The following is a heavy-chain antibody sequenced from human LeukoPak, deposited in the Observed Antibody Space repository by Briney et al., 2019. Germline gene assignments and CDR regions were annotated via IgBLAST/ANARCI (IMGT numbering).Heavy chain of an antibody. CDR2: IYRSGST. CDR3: ARGGGFYGSGTTHFDD. Sequence: SETLSLTCAVSGGSITSGAYAWSWIRQPPGKGLEWIGYIYRSGSTSYKPSLKSRLSITIDKSKNQFSLNLRSVTAADTAFYYCARGGGFYGSGTTHFDDWGQGTMATVSS. CDR1: GGSITSGAYA. D-gene: IGHD3-10*01. V-gene: IGHV4-30-2*01. J-gene: IGHJ4*02.